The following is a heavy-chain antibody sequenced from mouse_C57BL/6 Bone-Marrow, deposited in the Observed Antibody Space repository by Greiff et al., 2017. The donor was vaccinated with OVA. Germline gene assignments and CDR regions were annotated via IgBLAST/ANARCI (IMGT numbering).Heavy chain of an antibody. CDR3: ARLAYYSNPYYAMDY. Sequence: EVKLVESGGDLVKPGGSLKLSCAASGFTFSSYGMSWVRQTPDKRLEWVATISSGGSYTYYPDSVQGRSPISRDNAKNTLYLQMSSLKSEDTAMYYCARLAYYSNPYYAMDYWGQGTSVTVSS. CDR1: GFTFSSYG. V-gene: IGHV5-6*01. CDR2: ISSGGSYT. D-gene: IGHD2-5*01. J-gene: IGHJ4*01.